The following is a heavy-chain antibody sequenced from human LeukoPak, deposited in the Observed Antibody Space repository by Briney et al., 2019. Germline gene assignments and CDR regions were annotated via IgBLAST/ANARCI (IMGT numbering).Heavy chain of an antibody. Sequence: GGSLRLSCAASGFTFSSYAMHWVRQAPGKGLEWVAVISYDGSNKYYADSVKGRFTISRDNSKNTLYLQMNSLRAEDTAVYYCANLRDYFDYWGQGTLVTVSS. CDR3: ANLRDYFDY. J-gene: IGHJ4*02. CDR2: ISYDGSNK. V-gene: IGHV3-30-3*01. CDR1: GFTFSSYA.